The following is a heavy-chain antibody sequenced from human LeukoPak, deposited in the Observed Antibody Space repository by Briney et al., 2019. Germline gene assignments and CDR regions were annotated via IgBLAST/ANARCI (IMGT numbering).Heavy chain of an antibody. J-gene: IGHJ4*02. Sequence: PSETLSFTCAVYGWSFSCNYWSWIRQPPGKGLEWIREIDHSGRTDYNPSLKSRVTLSVDTSKNQFSLKLSSVTAADTAVYYCARGRSGSYYIPFDYWGQGTLVTVSS. CDR3: ARGRSGSYYIPFDY. CDR1: GWSFSCNY. CDR2: IDHSGRT. D-gene: IGHD3-10*01. V-gene: IGHV4-34*01.